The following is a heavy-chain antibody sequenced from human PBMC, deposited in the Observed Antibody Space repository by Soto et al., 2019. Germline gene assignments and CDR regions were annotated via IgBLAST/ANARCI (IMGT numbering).Heavy chain of an antibody. J-gene: IGHJ5*02. CDR3: ARVPTSITVFGVVIQNWFDP. Sequence: QVQLVQSGAEVKKPGASVNVSCKASGYTFTGYYLHWVRQAPGQGLQWMGWINPNNGGTNYAQNFQGRVTMTSDTSISTAYMELSRLRSDDTAVYSCARVPTSITVFGVVIQNWFDPWGRGTLVTVSS. D-gene: IGHD3-3*01. CDR2: INPNNGGT. V-gene: IGHV1-2*02. CDR1: GYTFTGYY.